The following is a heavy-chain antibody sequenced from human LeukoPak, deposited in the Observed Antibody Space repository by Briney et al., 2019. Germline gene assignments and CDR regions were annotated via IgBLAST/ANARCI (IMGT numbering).Heavy chain of an antibody. CDR1: GYTFTSYD. V-gene: IGHV1-8*03. CDR3: ARGFHYDFWSGSYYFDY. CDR2: MNPNSGNT. Sequence: VASVKVSCKASGYTFTSYDINWVRQATGQGLEWMGWMNPNSGNTGYAQKFQGRVTITRSTSISTAYMELSSLRSEDTAVYYCARGFHYDFWSGSYYFDYWGQGTLVTVSS. D-gene: IGHD3-3*01. J-gene: IGHJ4*02.